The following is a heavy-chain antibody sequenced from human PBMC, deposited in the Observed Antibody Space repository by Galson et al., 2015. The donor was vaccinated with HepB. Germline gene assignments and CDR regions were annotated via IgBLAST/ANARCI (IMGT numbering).Heavy chain of an antibody. Sequence: SLRLSCAASGFTFSDYYMSWIRQAPGKGLEWLSYISSSTIYTNYAVSVKGRFTISRDNVKNSMYLQMNSLRAEDTAVYYYARVADSDYGDHAHFDSWGLGTLVTVSS. CDR3: ARVADSDYGDHAHFDS. V-gene: IGHV3-11*06. D-gene: IGHD4-17*01. J-gene: IGHJ4*02. CDR2: ISSSTIYT. CDR1: GFTFSDYY.